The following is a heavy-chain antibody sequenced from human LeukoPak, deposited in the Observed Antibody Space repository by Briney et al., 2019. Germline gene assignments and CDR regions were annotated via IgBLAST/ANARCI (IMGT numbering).Heavy chain of an antibody. Sequence: GGSLRLSCEDSGFTFRSYEMNWVRQAPGKGLEWFAYLSSSGSAFSYADSVKGRFTISRDNAKNSLYLQMNSLRAEDTAVYYCARDMATYSSSWSLVDYWGQGTLVTVSS. V-gene: IGHV3-48*03. CDR2: LSSSGSAF. J-gene: IGHJ4*02. CDR1: GFTFRSYE. CDR3: ARDMATYSSSWSLVDY. D-gene: IGHD6-13*01.